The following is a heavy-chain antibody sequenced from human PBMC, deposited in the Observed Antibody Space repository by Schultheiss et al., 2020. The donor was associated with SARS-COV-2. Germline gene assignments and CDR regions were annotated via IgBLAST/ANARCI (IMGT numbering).Heavy chain of an antibody. D-gene: IGHD3-22*01. V-gene: IGHV3-11*04. CDR1: GFTFSDYY. CDR2: ISSSGSTI. J-gene: IGHJ3*02. Sequence: GGSLRLSCAASGFTFSDYYMTWIRQSPGKGLEWVSYISSSGSTIYYADSVKGRFTISRDNAKNSLYLQMNSLRAEDTAVYYCARAWDDSSGRVDAFDIWGQGTMVTVSS. CDR3: ARAWDDSSGRVDAFDI.